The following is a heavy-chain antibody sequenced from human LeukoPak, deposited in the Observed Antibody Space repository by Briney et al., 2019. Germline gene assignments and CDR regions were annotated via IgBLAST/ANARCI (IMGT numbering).Heavy chain of an antibody. CDR1: GFTFSSYW. Sequence: GGSLRLSCAASGFTFSSYWMHWVRQAPGKGLVWVSRINSDGSSTTYADSVKGRFTISRDNAKNTLYLQMNSLRAEDTAVYYCAKYDVVVVAAERWFDPWGQGTLVTVSS. D-gene: IGHD2-15*01. CDR3: AKYDVVVVAAERWFDP. CDR2: INSDGSST. V-gene: IGHV3-74*01. J-gene: IGHJ5*02.